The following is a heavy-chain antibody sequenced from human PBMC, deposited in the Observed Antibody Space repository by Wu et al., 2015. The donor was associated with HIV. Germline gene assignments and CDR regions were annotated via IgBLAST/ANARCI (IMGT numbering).Heavy chain of an antibody. CDR2: TNPNSGGT. D-gene: IGHD3-9*01. V-gene: IGHV1-2*02. CDR1: GYTFSGYY. J-gene: IGHJ4*02. Sequence: QVQLVQSGAEVKKPGASVRVSCKASGYTFSGYYMHWLRQAPGQGLEWMGWTNPNSGGTNYAQKFRDRVTLTRDTSIATAYMEMSGLRSDDTAVYYCARDYYDVLTTYSHYFFDLWGQGTLVTVSS. CDR3: ARDYYDVLTTYSHYFFDL.